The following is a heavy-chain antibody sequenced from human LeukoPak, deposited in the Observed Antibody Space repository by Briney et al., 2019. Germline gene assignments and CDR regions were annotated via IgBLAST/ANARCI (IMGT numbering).Heavy chain of an antibody. CDR1: GYAFTSYG. Sequence: GASVKVSCKASGYAFTSYGISWVRQAPGQGLEWMGWISAYNGNTNYAQKLQGRVTMTTDTSTSTAYMELRSLRSDDTAVYYCARDPIVVVVVPTRGGNAFDIWGQGTMVTVSS. CDR3: ARDPIVVVVVPTRGGNAFDI. CDR2: ISAYNGNT. D-gene: IGHD2-15*01. J-gene: IGHJ3*02. V-gene: IGHV1-18*01.